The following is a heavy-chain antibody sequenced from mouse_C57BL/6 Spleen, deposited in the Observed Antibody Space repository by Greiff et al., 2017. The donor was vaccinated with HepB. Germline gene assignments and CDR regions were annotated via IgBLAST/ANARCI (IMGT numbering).Heavy chain of an antibody. CDR3: ARRITTLVANWYFDV. D-gene: IGHD1-1*01. CDR2: IYPSDSET. CDR1: GYTFTSYW. V-gene: IGHV1-61*01. Sequence: QVQLQQPGAELVRPGSSVKLSCKASGYTFTSYWMDWVKQRPGQGLEWIGNIYPSDSETHYNQKFKDKATLTVDKSSSTAYMQLSSLTSADSAVYYCARRITTLVANWYFDVWGTGTTVTVSS. J-gene: IGHJ1*03.